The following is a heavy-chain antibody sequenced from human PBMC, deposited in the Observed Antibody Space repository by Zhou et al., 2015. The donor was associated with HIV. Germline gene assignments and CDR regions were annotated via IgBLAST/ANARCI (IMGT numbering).Heavy chain of an antibody. V-gene: IGHV1-8*01. Sequence: QVQLVQSGAEVKKPGASLKVSCKASGYTFTTYDINWVRQATGQGLEWMGWMKPNGGNTGYVQKFQGRVTMTRNTSISTAYMELRSLRPEDTAVYYCARVGEWDYCTNGVCYRSYAFDIWGQGTMVTVSS. CDR1: GYTFTTYD. CDR3: ARVGEWDYCTNGVCYRSYAFDI. CDR2: MKPNGGNT. J-gene: IGHJ3*02. D-gene: IGHD2-8*01.